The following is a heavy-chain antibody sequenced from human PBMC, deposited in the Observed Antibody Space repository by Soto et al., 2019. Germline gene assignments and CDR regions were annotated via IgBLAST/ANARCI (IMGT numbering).Heavy chain of an antibody. CDR1: GFTFRSYA. CDR2: ISYDGTNK. V-gene: IGHV3-30*18. Sequence: QERLVESGGGVVQPGRSLRLSCAASGFTFRSYAMYWVRQAPGKGLEWVALISYDGTNKYYADSVKGRFTISRDNSKNTLYLQMNSLRAEDTAVYYCAKGSYYYGMDVW. J-gene: IGHJ6*01. CDR3: AKGSYYYGMDV.